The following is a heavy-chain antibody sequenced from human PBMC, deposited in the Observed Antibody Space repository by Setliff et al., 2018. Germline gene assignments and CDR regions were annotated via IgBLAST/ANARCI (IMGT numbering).Heavy chain of an antibody. J-gene: IGHJ4*02. V-gene: IGHV4-61*09. D-gene: IGHD4-17*01. CDR3: ARGRLLYVGDPHYFDN. Sequence: SETLSLTCTVSGGSLSSGPYYWTWVRQPAGKGLEWIGHIYIYTSGTTNYSPSLKSRVTISADTSKNQFSLQLTSVTATDTAVYYCARGRLLYVGDPHYFDNWGQGTLVTVSS. CDR1: GGSLSSGPYY. CDR2: YIYTSGTT.